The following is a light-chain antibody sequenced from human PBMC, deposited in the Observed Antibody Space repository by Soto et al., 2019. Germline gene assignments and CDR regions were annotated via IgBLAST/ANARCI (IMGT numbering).Light chain of an antibody. V-gene: IGLV2-14*01. CDR2: DVS. J-gene: IGLJ1*01. CDR3: SSYTSSSSYV. CDR1: SSDVGTYNS. Sequence: QSALTQPASVSGSPGQSSTISCTGTSSDVGTYNSVSWYQQYPGKAPKLMIHDVSNRPSGVSNRFSGSKSGNTASLTISGLQAEDEADYYGSSYTSSSSYVFGRGTKLTVL.